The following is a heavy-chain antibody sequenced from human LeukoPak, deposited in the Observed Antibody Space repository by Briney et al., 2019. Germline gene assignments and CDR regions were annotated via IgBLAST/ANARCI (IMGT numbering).Heavy chain of an antibody. D-gene: IGHD4-17*01. CDR1: GFSISRGFY. V-gene: IGHV4-61*02. CDR2: VYTTGST. CDR3: ARDLSYGDYVPRFDY. J-gene: IGHJ4*02. Sequence: SETLSLTCSVSGFSISRGFYWGWIRQPAEKGLEWIGRVYTTGSTNYNPSLKSRVTISLDTSKNQFSLKLSSVTAADTAVYYCARDLSYGDYVPRFDYWGQGTLVTVSS.